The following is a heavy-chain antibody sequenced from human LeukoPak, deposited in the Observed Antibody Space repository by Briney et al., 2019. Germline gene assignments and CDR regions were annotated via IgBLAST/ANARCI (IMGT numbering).Heavy chain of an antibody. Sequence: PGGSLRLSCAASGFAFSSYAMHWVRQAPGKGLEWVAVISYDGSNKYYADSVKGRFTISRDNSKNTLYLQMNSLRAEDTAVYYCERGGRYCSGGSWQYYYYGMDVWGQGTTVTVSS. CDR2: ISYDGSNK. CDR1: GFAFSSYA. D-gene: IGHD2-15*01. CDR3: ERGGRYCSGGSWQYYYYGMDV. J-gene: IGHJ6*01. V-gene: IGHV3-30-3*01.